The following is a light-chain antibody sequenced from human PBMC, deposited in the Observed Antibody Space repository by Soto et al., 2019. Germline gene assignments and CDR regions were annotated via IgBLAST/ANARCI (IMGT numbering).Light chain of an antibody. CDR1: QSVSDN. CDR2: GAS. J-gene: IGKJ1*01. V-gene: IGKV3-15*01. Sequence: EIVMTQSPATLSVSPGETATLSCRASQSVSDNLAWYQQKPGQAPRLVISGASTRAAGIPARFSGSGSGTEFTLTISSLQSEDFAVYYCQQYNNWPPWTFGHGTKVEI. CDR3: QQYNNWPPWT.